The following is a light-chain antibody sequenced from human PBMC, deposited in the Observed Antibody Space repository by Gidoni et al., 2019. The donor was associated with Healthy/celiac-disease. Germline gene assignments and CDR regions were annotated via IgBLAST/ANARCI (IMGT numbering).Light chain of an antibody. CDR1: QSVLSSSNNKNY. CDR2: WAS. Sequence: DIVMTQPPDSLALSLGESATIIYKSSQSVLSSSNNKNYLAWYQQKPGQPPKLLIYWASTRESGVPDRFSGSGSGTDFTLTISSLQAEDVAIYYCQQYYSTPPTFGGGTKVEIK. J-gene: IGKJ4*01. CDR3: QQYYSTPPT. V-gene: IGKV4-1*01.